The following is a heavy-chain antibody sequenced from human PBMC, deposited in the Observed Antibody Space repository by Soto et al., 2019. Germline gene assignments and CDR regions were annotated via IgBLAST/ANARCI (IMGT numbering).Heavy chain of an antibody. J-gene: IGHJ6*02. V-gene: IGHV4-59*01. CDR1: GGSISNYY. CDR2: IYYSGST. D-gene: IGHD4-17*01. Sequence: PSETLSLTCTVSGGSISNYYWSWIRQPPGKGLEWIGYIYYSGSTNYNPSLKSRVTISVDTSKNQFSLKLNSVTAADTAVYYCARVNYGNYYYYYGMDVWGQGTTVTSP. CDR3: ARVNYGNYYYYYGMDV.